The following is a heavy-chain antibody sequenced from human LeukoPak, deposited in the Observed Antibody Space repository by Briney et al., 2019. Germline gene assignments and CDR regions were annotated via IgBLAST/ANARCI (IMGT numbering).Heavy chain of an antibody. CDR2: ISGSGGTT. Sequence: GGSLRLSCAASGFTFSNYGMSWVRQAPGKGLEWVSAISGSGGTTYYADSVKGRFTISRDNAKNSLYLQMNSLRAEDTAVYYCARGVRRLWFGEPTGAFDIWGQGTMVTVSS. CDR1: GFTFSNYG. D-gene: IGHD3-10*01. J-gene: IGHJ3*02. CDR3: ARGVRRLWFGEPTGAFDI. V-gene: IGHV3-23*01.